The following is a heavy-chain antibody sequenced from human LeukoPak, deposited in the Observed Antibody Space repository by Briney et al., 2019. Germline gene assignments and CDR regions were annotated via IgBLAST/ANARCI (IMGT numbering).Heavy chain of an antibody. J-gene: IGHJ4*02. CDR2: IKQDGSEK. CDR1: GFTFSSYA. Sequence: GGSLRLSCAASGFTFSSYAMSWVRQAPGKGLEWVANIKQDGSEKYYVDSVKGRFTISRDNAKNSLYLQMSSLRADDMAVYYCATLVATTRFDYWGQGTLVTVSS. D-gene: IGHD5-12*01. V-gene: IGHV3-7*01. CDR3: ATLVATTRFDY.